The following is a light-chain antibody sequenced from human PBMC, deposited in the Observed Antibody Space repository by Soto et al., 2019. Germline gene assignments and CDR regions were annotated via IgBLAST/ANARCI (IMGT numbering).Light chain of an antibody. CDR3: QQRSNWST. V-gene: IGKV3-11*01. J-gene: IGKJ5*01. CDR2: DAS. CDR1: QSVSSY. Sequence: IVLTQSPATLSLSPGERATLSCRASQSVSSYLAWYQQKPGQAPRLLIYDASNRATGIPARFSGSGSGTDFTLTISSLEPEDFAVYYCQQRSNWSTFGQGTRLENK.